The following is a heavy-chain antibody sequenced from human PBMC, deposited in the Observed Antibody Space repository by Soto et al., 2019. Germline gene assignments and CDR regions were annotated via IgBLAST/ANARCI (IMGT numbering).Heavy chain of an antibody. CDR1: GFTFSDYY. J-gene: IGHJ4*02. Sequence: GGSLRLSCAASGFTFSDYYMSWIRQAPGKGLEWVSYISSSGSTIYYADSVKGRFTISRDNAKNSLYLQMNSLKTEDTAVYYCTTGVAAAIYYLDYWGQGTLVTVSS. D-gene: IGHD6-13*01. CDR2: ISSSGSTI. CDR3: TTGVAAAIYYLDY. V-gene: IGHV3-11*01.